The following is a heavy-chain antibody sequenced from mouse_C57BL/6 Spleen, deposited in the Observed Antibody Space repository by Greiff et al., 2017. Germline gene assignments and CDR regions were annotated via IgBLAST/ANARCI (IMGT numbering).Heavy chain of an antibody. Sequence: VQLKESGPGLVKPSQSLSLTCSVTGYSITSGYYWNWIRQFPGNKLEWMGYISYDGSNNYNPSLKNRISITRDTSKNQFFLKLNSVTTEDTATYYCARDRDYGSSYDWFAYWGQGTLVTVSA. D-gene: IGHD1-1*01. CDR2: ISYDGSN. J-gene: IGHJ3*01. CDR3: ARDRDYGSSYDWFAY. CDR1: GYSITSGYY. V-gene: IGHV3-6*01.